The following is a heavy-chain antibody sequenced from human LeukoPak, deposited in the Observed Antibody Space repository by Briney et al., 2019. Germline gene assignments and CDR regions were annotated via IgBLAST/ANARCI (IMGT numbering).Heavy chain of an antibody. D-gene: IGHD1-26*01. CDR3: ARDPPYSGSGYYYYMDV. CDR2: INSDGSST. V-gene: IGHV3-74*01. Sequence: PGGSLRLSCAASGFTFDDHGMNWVRQAPGKGLVWVSRINSDGSSTSYADSVKGRFTISRDNAKNTLYLQMKSLRAEDTAVYYCARDPPYSGSGYYYYMDVWGKGTTVTVSS. CDR1: GFTFDDHG. J-gene: IGHJ6*03.